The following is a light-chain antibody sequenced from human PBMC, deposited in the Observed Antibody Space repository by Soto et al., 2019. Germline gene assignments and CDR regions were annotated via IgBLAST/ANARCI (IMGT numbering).Light chain of an antibody. V-gene: IGLV1-47*01. J-gene: IGLJ1*01. Sequence: QSVLTQPPSASGIPGQRVTISCSGSSSNIGSNYVYWYQQLPGTAPKLLIYRNNQRPSGVPDRFSGSKSGTSASLAISGLRSEDEADYYCAAWDDSLSGFYVFGTGTKLTVL. CDR3: AAWDDSLSGFYV. CDR2: RNN. CDR1: SSNIGSNY.